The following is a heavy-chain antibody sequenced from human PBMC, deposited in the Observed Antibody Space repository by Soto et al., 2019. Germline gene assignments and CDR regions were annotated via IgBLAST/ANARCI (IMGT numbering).Heavy chain of an antibody. CDR1: GGSISSGGYS. D-gene: IGHD2-15*01. J-gene: IGHJ4*02. V-gene: IGHV4-30-2*01. CDR3: ASSYSDSDGNCSSYYFDN. CDR2: IYHSGRT. Sequence: QLQLQESGSGLVKPSQTLSLTCAVSGGSISSGGYSWSWIRQPPGKGLEWIGYIYHSGRTSYNPSIKSRVTLSGDSTKDQSSLNLTSVTAADSAVYYCASSYSDSDGNCSSYYFDNWGQGTLVTVSS.